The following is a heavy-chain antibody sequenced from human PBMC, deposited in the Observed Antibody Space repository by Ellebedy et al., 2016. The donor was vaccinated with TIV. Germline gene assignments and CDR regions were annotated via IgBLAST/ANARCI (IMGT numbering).Heavy chain of an antibody. CDR1: GYNFTSYW. V-gene: IGHV5-10-1*01. CDR2: IDLRDSYT. Sequence: PGGSLRLSCKGSGYNFTSYWINWVRQMPGKGLEWMGRIDLRDSYTNYSPSFQGHVTISADKSISTAYLQWSSLKASDTAMYYCAREGVTTVSEPNDCWGQGTLVTVSS. CDR3: AREGVTTVSEPNDC. J-gene: IGHJ4*02. D-gene: IGHD4-17*01.